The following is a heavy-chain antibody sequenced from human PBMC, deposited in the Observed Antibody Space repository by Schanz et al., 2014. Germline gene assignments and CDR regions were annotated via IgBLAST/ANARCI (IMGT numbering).Heavy chain of an antibody. CDR3: ARGRVLES. CDR1: GFTFSTHA. D-gene: IGHD1-1*01. CDR2: VSSDGNND. J-gene: IGHJ5*02. V-gene: IGHV3-30*03. Sequence: VQLLESGGGLVQPGGSLRLSCAASGFTFSTHAMHWVRQAPGKGLEWVALVSSDGNNDYYTDSVKGRFTISRDNSKNTVHLQMNSLRAEDTAVYYCARGRVLESWGQGTLVTVSS.